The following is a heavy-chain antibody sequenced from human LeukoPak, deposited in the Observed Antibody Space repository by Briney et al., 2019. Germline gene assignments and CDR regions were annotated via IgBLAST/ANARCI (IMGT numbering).Heavy chain of an antibody. J-gene: IGHJ4*02. CDR2: INGDGSST. D-gene: IGHD1-1*01. CDR3: VRAGPEIGTRYFDS. V-gene: IGHV3-74*01. Sequence: QPGGSLTLSCAASGFTFTAYLMHWLRHAPGKGLVWVSRINGDGSSTTYADSVEGRFTMSRDNAENTLSLQMNGLRAEDTAVYFCVRAGPEIGTRYFDSWGQGTLVTVSS. CDR1: GFTFTAYL.